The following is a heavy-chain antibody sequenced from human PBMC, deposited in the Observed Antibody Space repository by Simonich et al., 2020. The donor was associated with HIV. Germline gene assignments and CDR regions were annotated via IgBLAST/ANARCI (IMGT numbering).Heavy chain of an antibody. J-gene: IGHJ4*02. CDR3: ARHRETMVRGLVSYFDY. Sequence: QLHLQESGPGLVKPSETLSLTCTVSGGSISSSSYYWGWIRQPPGKGLEWIGRLYYRGRSYYSQSLKERVTRSVDTSKNQFSLNLSSATATDTAVYDCARHRETMVRGLVSYFDYWGQGTLVTVSS. V-gene: IGHV4-39*01. CDR2: LYYRGRS. D-gene: IGHD3-10*01. CDR1: GGSISSSSYY.